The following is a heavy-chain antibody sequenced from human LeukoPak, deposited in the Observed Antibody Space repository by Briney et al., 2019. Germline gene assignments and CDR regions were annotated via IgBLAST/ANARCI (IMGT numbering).Heavy chain of an antibody. Sequence: PSETLSLTCAVSGYSISSGYYWGWIRQPPGKGLEWIGSFYHSGSTYYNPSLKGRVTISVDTSKNQFSLKLSSVTTADTAVYYCARGPETLMGAFDIWGQGTMVTVSS. V-gene: IGHV4-38-2*01. J-gene: IGHJ3*02. D-gene: IGHD1-14*01. CDR3: ARGPETLMGAFDI. CDR2: FYHSGST. CDR1: GYSISSGYY.